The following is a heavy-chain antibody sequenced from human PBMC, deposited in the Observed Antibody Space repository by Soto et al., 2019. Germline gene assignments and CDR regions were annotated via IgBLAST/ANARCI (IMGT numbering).Heavy chain of an antibody. CDR2: IYWDDDK. D-gene: IGHD5-12*01. CDR3: AHVYGGYDNFDY. CDR1: GFSLSTSGVG. V-gene: IGHV2-5*02. Sequence: QITLKASGPTLVKPTQTLTLTCTFSGFSLSTSGVGVGWIRQPPGQALEWLALIYWDDDKRYSPSLKSRLTITKDTSKNQVVLTMTNMDPVDTATYYCAHVYGGYDNFDYWGQGTLVTVSS. J-gene: IGHJ4*02.